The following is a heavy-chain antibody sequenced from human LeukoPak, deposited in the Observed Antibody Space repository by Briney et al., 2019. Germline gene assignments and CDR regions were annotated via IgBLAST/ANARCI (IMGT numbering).Heavy chain of an antibody. Sequence: PSETLSLTCTVSGYSITSGSYWGWIRQPPGKGLEWIGSVYYSGSTYYNPSLKSRVTISVDTSKNQFSLKLRSVTAADTAVYYCARISSSNWYNERGAFDVWGQGTMVTVSS. CDR1: GYSITSGSY. V-gene: IGHV4-38-2*02. CDR3: ARISSSNWYNERGAFDV. CDR2: VYYSGST. J-gene: IGHJ3*01. D-gene: IGHD6-13*01.